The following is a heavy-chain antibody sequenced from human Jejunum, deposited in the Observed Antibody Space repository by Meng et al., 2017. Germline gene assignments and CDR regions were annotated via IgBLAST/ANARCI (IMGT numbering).Heavy chain of an antibody. Sequence: QVQLVESGGGVVQPGKSLRLSCAASGSNFTNYGMHWVRQAPGKGLEWVAVIWHDGSKVFYADSVRGRFTISRDNSHNTVDLQMNSVRVDDTAVYFCLRGRDYWGQGTLVTVSS. D-gene: IGHD3-10*01. CDR2: IWHDGSKV. V-gene: IGHV3-33*01. CDR3: LRGRDY. J-gene: IGHJ4*02. CDR1: GSNFTNYG.